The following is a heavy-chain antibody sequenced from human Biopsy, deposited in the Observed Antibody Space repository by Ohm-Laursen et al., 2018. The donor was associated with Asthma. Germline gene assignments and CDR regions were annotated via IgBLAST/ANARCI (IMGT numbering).Heavy chain of an antibody. Sequence: DTLSLTCTVSGGSISSDYWSWIRQPPGKGLEWIGHIYYSGTTKYHPSLKSRVTISVDTSKNQFSLKLRSVTAADAAVYYCARGIARETGLFDHFDYWGQGTLVTVSS. V-gene: IGHV4-59*07. CDR3: ARGIARETGLFDHFDY. CDR1: GGSISSDY. CDR2: IYYSGTT. D-gene: IGHD2-21*01. J-gene: IGHJ4*02.